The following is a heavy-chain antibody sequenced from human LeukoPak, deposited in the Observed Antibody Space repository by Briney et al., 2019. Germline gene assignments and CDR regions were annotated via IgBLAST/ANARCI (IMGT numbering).Heavy chain of an antibody. J-gene: IGHJ4*02. CDR2: ISWNSGSI. D-gene: IGHD3-10*01. V-gene: IGHV3-9*01. CDR3: AKDVGESRFYFDY. Sequence: PCRSLRLSCAASGFAFDDYAMHWVRQAPGKGLEWVSGISWNSGSIGYADSVKGRFTTSRDNAKNSLYLQMNSLRAEDTALYYCAKDVGESRFYFDYWGQGTLVTVSS. CDR1: GFAFDDYA.